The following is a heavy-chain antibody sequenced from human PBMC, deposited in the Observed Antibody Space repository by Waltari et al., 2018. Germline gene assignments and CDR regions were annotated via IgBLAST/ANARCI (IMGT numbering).Heavy chain of an antibody. D-gene: IGHD3-10*01. Sequence: QVQLHESGPGLVRPSGTLSLTCSVSGGSVRTNNWWSWVRQFPGQGLEWIGEIFRSGSTNYNPSLASRVTMSIDQSKNQFAVSLTSVTAADAAVYFCARATSAEGIFFWGQGILVTVSS. CDR2: IFRSGST. CDR3: ARATSAEGIFF. V-gene: IGHV4-4*02. J-gene: IGHJ4*02. CDR1: GGSVRTNNW.